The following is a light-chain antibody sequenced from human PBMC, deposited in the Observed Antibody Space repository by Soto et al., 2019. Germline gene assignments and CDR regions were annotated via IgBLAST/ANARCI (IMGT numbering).Light chain of an antibody. V-gene: IGLV1-51*01. Sequence: QSVLTQSPSVSAAPGQKVTISCSGSSYNIGNNYVSWYQQLPGTAPKLLIYDNNKRPSMIPDRFSGSKSGTSGTLDITVLQTGDEADYYGATWDGILPWEVFGGGTKVTVL. CDR2: DNN. CDR1: SYNIGNNY. CDR3: ATWDGILPWEV. J-gene: IGLJ2*01.